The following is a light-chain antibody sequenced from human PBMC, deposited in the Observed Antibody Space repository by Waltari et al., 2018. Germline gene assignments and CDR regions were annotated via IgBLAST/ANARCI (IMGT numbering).Light chain of an antibody. CDR1: HDVSSF. V-gene: IGKV1-39*01. Sequence: DVRVTQSPPPLSPSVGDSVFIPCRASHDVSSFLNWYQWKEGKAPKLLIYAASNLQSGVPSRFSGIGSGTDFSLTISGLQPEDSATYYCQQSSSTPYTFGQGTTVEIK. J-gene: IGKJ2*01. CDR3: QQSSSTPYT. CDR2: AAS.